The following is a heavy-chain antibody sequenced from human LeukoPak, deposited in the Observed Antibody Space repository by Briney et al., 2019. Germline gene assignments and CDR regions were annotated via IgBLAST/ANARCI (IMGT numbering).Heavy chain of an antibody. CDR2: INHSGST. CDR3: ARGSSVGITGHYDY. J-gene: IGHJ4*02. Sequence: SETLSLACAVYGGSFSGYYWSWIRQPPGKGLEWIGEINHSGSTNYNPSLKSRVTISVDTSKNQFSLKLSSVTAADTAVYYCARGSSVGITGHYDYWGQGTLVTVSS. V-gene: IGHV4-34*01. CDR1: GGSFSGYY. D-gene: IGHD1-26*01.